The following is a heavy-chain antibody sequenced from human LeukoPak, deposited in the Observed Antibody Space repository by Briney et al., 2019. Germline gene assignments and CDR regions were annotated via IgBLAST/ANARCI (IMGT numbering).Heavy chain of an antibody. Sequence: PGGSLRLSCAASRFTFSSYAMSWVRQAPGKGLEWVSAISGSGGSTYYADSVKGRFTISRDNSKNTLYLQMNSLRAEDTAVYYCAKGEVVPAAMRYYGMDVWGQGTTVTVSS. V-gene: IGHV3-23*01. CDR2: ISGSGGST. D-gene: IGHD2-2*01. CDR1: RFTFSSYA. J-gene: IGHJ6*02. CDR3: AKGEVVPAAMRYYGMDV.